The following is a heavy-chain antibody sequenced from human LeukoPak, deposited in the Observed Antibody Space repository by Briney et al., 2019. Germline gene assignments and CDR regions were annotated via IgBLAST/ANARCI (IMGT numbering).Heavy chain of an antibody. CDR2: IRYDGSNK. D-gene: IGHD6-19*01. Sequence: PGGSLRLSCAASGFTFSSYGMHWVRQAPGKGLERVAFIRYDGSNKYYADSVKGRFTISRDNSKNTLYLQMKSLRAEDTAVYYCARERNLEIAVAGTIFNYWGQGTLVTVSS. V-gene: IGHV3-30*02. J-gene: IGHJ4*02. CDR1: GFTFSSYG. CDR3: ARERNLEIAVAGTIFNY.